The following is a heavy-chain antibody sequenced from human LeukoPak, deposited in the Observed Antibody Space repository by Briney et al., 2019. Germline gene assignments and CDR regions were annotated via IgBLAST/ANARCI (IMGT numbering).Heavy chain of an antibody. CDR2: IIPILGIA. CDR1: GYTFATYG. Sequence: SVKVSCKASGYTFATYGISWVRQAPGQGLEWMGRIIPILGIANYAQKFQGRVTITADKSTSTACMELSSLRSEDTAVYYCARDQYGMDVWGQGTTVTVSS. V-gene: IGHV1-69*04. CDR3: ARDQYGMDV. J-gene: IGHJ6*02.